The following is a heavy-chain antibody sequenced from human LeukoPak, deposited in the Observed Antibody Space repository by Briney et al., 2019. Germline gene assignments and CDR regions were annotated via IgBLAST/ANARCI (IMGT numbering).Heavy chain of an antibody. CDR1: GGSFSGYY. D-gene: IGHD3-22*01. CDR3: ARAGYYYDSSGYYLPDAFDI. V-gene: IGHV4-34*01. J-gene: IGHJ3*02. CDR2: INHSGST. Sequence: PSETLSLTCAVYGGSFSGYYWSWIRQPPGKGLEWIGEINHSGSTNYNPSLKSRVTISVDKSKNQFSLKLSSVTAADTAVYYCARAGYYYDSSGYYLPDAFDIWGQGTMVTVSS.